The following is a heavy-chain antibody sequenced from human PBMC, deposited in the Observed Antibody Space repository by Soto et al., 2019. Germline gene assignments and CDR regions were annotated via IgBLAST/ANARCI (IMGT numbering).Heavy chain of an antibody. J-gene: IGHJ6*02. CDR3: AADGEYYYGSGAYGMDV. D-gene: IGHD3-10*01. CDR2: IVVGSGNT. Sequence: QMQLVQSGPEVKKPGTSVKVSCKASGFTFTSSAMQWVRQARGQRLEWIGWIVVGSGNTNYAQKFQERVTITRDMSTSAAYMELSSLRSEDTAVYYCAADGEYYYGSGAYGMDVWGQGTTVTVSS. V-gene: IGHV1-58*02. CDR1: GFTFTSSA.